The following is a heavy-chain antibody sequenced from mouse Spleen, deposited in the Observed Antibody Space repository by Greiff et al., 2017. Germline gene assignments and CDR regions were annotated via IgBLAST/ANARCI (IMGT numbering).Heavy chain of an antibody. D-gene: IGHD1-1*01. J-gene: IGHJ3*01. CDR3: NYERLAWFAY. Sequence: EVQLQQSGAELVRPGASVKLSCTASGFNIKDDYMHWVKQRPEQGLEWIGWIDPENGDTEYASKFQGKATITADTSSNTAYLQLSSLTSEDTAVYYCNYERLAWFAYWGQGTLVTVSA. CDR2: IDPENGDT. V-gene: IGHV14-4*01. CDR1: GFNIKDDY.